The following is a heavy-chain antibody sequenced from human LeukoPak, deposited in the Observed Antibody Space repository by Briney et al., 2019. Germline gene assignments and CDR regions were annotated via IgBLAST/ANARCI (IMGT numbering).Heavy chain of an antibody. J-gene: IGHJ6*03. D-gene: IGHD6-13*01. CDR3: ARVAAAGWGYYYYMDV. CDR2: IYYSGST. Sequence: SETLSLTCTVSGGSISSYQWSWIRQPPGKGLEWIGNIYYSGSTNYNPSLKSRVTMSVDTSKNQFSLKLSSVTAADTAVYYCARVAAAGWGYYYYMDVWGKGTTVTISS. V-gene: IGHV4-59*12. CDR1: GGSISSYQ.